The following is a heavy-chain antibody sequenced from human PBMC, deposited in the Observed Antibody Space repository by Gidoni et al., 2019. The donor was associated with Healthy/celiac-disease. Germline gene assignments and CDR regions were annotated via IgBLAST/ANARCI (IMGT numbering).Heavy chain of an antibody. Sequence: QITLKESGPTLVKPTQTLTLTCTFSGFSLSTSGVGVGWIRQPPGKALELLALIYWDDDKRYSPSLKSRLTITKDTSKNQVVLTMTNMDPVDTATYYCAHSPVSIYSSSGYYFDYWGQGTLVTVSS. J-gene: IGHJ4*02. V-gene: IGHV2-5*02. D-gene: IGHD6-13*01. CDR3: AHSPVSIYSSSGYYFDY. CDR1: GFSLSTSGVG. CDR2: IYWDDDK.